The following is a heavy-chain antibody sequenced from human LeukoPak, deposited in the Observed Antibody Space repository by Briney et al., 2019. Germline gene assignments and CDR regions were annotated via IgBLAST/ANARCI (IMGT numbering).Heavy chain of an antibody. CDR2: ISVSGDNT. CDR1: GFTFSNYA. V-gene: IGHV3-23*01. D-gene: IGHD5-12*01. Sequence: GGSLRLSCAASGFTFSNYAMSWVRQAPGKGLEWVSSISVSGDNTYYADSVKGRFTISRDNSKNTLYLQMNSLRAEDTAVYYCAKDPYRASSGLVDYWGQGTLVTVSS. J-gene: IGHJ4*02. CDR3: AKDPYRASSGLVDY.